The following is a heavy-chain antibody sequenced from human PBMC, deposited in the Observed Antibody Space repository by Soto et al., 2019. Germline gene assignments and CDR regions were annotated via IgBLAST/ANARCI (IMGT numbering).Heavy chain of an antibody. CDR1: GFTFSSYA. CDR2: VSIGGST. Sequence: DVQLLESGGGLGQPEGSLRLSCAASGFTFSSYAMGWVRQGPGKGLEGVAVVSIGGSTHYADSVRGRFTISRDNSKNTLSLQMNSLTAEDSAVYFCAKRRGAGGHFDYWGQGALVTVSS. J-gene: IGHJ4*02. V-gene: IGHV3-23*01. D-gene: IGHD2-15*01. CDR3: AKRRGAGGHFDY.